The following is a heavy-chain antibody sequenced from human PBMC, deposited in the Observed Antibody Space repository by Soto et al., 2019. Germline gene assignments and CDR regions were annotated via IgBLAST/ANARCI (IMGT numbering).Heavy chain of an antibody. D-gene: IGHD2-21*01. CDR3: AKVRDPGGYYYGMDV. Sequence: LRLSCAASGFTFSGYYMSWIRQAPGKGLEWVSYISSSSSYTNYADSVKGRFTISRDNAKNSLYLQMNSLRAEDMAVYYSAKVRDPGGYYYGMDVWGQGTTVTVSS. V-gene: IGHV3-11*06. CDR1: GFTFSGYY. J-gene: IGHJ6*02. CDR2: ISSSSSYT.